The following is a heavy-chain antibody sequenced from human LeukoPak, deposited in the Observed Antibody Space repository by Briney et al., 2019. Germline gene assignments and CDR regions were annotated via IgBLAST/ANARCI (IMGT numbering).Heavy chain of an antibody. V-gene: IGHV3-23*01. CDR1: GFTFSNFA. D-gene: IGHD3-10*01. CDR2: ISANGGAT. Sequence: PGGSLRLSCAASGFTFSNFAMSWVRQAPGKGLECFSLISANGGATYYADSVKGRFTISRDNSKSTLYLQMNSLRAHDTAVYYCAKASGSPYYYDYWGQGTLVTVSS. CDR3: AKASGSPYYYDY. J-gene: IGHJ4*02.